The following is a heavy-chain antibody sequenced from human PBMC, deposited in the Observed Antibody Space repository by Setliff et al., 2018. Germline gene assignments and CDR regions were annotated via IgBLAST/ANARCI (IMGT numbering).Heavy chain of an antibody. Sequence: GESLKISCAASGFTFTNAWMNWVRQAPGRGLEWVGLVKSKADGGTTDYAAPVKGRFTVARDDSKNRLCLQMNSLKIEDTAVYYCIAAGGYTYGPPPYWGQGTLVTVSS. CDR2: VKSKADGGTT. D-gene: IGHD5-18*01. V-gene: IGHV3-15*07. CDR3: IAAGGYTYGPPPY. J-gene: IGHJ4*02. CDR1: GFTFTNAW.